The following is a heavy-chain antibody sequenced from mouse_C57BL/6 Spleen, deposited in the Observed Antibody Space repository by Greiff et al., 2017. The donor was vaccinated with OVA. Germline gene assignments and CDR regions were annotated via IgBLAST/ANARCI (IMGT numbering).Heavy chain of an antibody. Sequence: EVQLQQSGPGLAKPSQTLSLTCSVTGYSITSDYWNWIRKIPGNKLEYMGYISYSGSTYYNPSLKSRISITRDTSKNQYYLQLNSVTTEDTATYYCARSHDGYYFFDYWGQGTTLTVSS. CDR2: ISYSGST. V-gene: IGHV3-8*01. CDR3: ARSHDGYYFFDY. CDR1: GYSITSDY. D-gene: IGHD2-3*01. J-gene: IGHJ2*01.